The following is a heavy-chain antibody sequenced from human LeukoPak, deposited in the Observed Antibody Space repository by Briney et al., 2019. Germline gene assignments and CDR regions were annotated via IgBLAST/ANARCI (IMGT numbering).Heavy chain of an antibody. Sequence: PSQTLSLTCTVSGGSISSGNYYWSWIRQPPGKGLEWIGYIHHSGSTYYNPSLNSRVTISVDRSKNQFSLKMTSVTAADTAVYYCARDSHCGGNDCSWVDYWGQGTLVTVSS. D-gene: IGHD2-21*01. CDR2: IHHSGST. J-gene: IGHJ4*02. CDR1: GGSISSGNYY. V-gene: IGHV4-30-2*01. CDR3: ARDSHCGGNDCSWVDY.